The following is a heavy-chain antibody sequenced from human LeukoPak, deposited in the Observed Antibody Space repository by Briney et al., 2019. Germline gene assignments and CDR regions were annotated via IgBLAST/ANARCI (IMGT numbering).Heavy chain of an antibody. V-gene: IGHV3-30*04. CDR3: ARDSEWEHRTGFDY. CDR2: ISYDGSNK. D-gene: IGHD1-26*01. J-gene: IGHJ4*02. Sequence: PGRSLSLSCAASGFTFSSYAMHWVRQAPGKGLEWVAVISYDGSNKYYADSVKGRFTISRDNSKNTLYLQMNSLRAEDTAVYYCARDSEWEHRTGFDYWGQGTLVTVSS. CDR1: GFTFSSYA.